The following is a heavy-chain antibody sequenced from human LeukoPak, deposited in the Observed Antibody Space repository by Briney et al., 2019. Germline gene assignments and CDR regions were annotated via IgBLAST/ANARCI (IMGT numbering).Heavy chain of an antibody. Sequence: GASVKVSCKASGGTFSSYAISWVRQAPGQGLEWMGRIIPILGIANYAQKFQGRVTITADKSTSTAYMELSSLRSEDTAVYYCASSSPFGYYYDSSGYPFDYWGQGTLVTVSS. CDR1: GGTFSSYA. CDR2: IIPILGIA. D-gene: IGHD3-22*01. J-gene: IGHJ4*02. V-gene: IGHV1-69*04. CDR3: ASSSPFGYYYDSSGYPFDY.